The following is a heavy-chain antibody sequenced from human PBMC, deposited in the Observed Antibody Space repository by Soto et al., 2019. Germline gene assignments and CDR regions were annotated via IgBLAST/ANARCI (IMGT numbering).Heavy chain of an antibody. CDR2: IKNDGSTT. Sequence: EVQLVESGGGLVQPGGSLRLSCAASGFTFSNYWMHWVRQAPGKGLVWVSRIKNDGSTTGYADSVKGRFTISRDNAQNTLYLQMNSLRDEDTAVYYCTRDCSVADCYGFNGYWGRGTLVTVSS. D-gene: IGHD2-21*02. V-gene: IGHV3-74*01. CDR1: GFTFSNYW. J-gene: IGHJ4*02. CDR3: TRDCSVADCYGFNGY.